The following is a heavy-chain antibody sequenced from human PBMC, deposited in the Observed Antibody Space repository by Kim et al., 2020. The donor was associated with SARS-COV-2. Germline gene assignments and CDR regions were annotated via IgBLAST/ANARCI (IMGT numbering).Heavy chain of an antibody. CDR2: GST. Sequence: GSTSHHPSRKSGVTISVDPSKNQFSLKLSSVTAADTAVYYCASLWFGQIYYWGQGTLVTVSS. D-gene: IGHD3-10*01. V-gene: IGHV4-39*01. CDR3: ASLWFGQIYY. J-gene: IGHJ4*02.